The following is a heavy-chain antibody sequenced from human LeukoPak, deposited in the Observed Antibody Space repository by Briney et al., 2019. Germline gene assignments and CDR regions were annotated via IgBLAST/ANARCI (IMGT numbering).Heavy chain of an antibody. V-gene: IGHV1-18*01. Sequence: GASVKVSCKASGYTFTNYGINWVRQAPGQGLEWMGWISAYNGNTNYAQKLQGRVTMTTDTSTSTAYMELRSLRSDDTAVYYCARHKGDYPDWYFDLWGRGTQVTVSS. CDR1: GYTFTNYG. CDR3: ARHKGDYPDWYFDL. J-gene: IGHJ2*01. CDR2: ISAYNGNT. D-gene: IGHD4-17*01.